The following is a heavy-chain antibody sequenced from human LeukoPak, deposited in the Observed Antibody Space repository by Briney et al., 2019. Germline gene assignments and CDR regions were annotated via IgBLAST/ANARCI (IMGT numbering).Heavy chain of an antibody. V-gene: IGHV3-48*02. CDR2: ISSSSSTI. CDR3: ARDLGYDSSGYYSLDY. J-gene: IGHJ4*02. D-gene: IGHD3-22*01. CDR1: GLTFSSYS. Sequence: GGSLRLSCAASGLTFSSYSMNWVRQAPGKGLEWVSYISSSSSTIYYADSVKGRFTISRDNAKNSLYLQMNSLRDEDTAVYYCARDLGYDSSGYYSLDYWAREPWSPSPQ.